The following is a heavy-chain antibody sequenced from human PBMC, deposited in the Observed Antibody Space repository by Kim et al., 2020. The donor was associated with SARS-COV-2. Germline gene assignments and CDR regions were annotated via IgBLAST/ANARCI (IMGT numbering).Heavy chain of an antibody. CDR2: INTNTGNP. J-gene: IGHJ4*02. D-gene: IGHD3-10*01. CDR3: ARGSEGVRGVIIYFDY. V-gene: IGHV7-4-1*02. CDR1: GYTFTSYA. Sequence: ASVKVSCKASGYTFTSYAMNWVRQAPGQGLEWMGWINTNTGNPTYAQGFTGRFVFSLDTSVSTAYLQISSLKAEDTAVYYCARGSEGVRGVIIYFDYWGQGTLVTVSS.